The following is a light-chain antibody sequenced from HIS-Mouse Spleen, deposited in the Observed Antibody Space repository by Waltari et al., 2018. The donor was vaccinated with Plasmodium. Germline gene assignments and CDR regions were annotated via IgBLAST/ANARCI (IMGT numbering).Light chain of an antibody. Sequence: QSALTQPRSVSGSPGQSVTISCTGTSSDVGGYNYVSWYQQHPGKAPKLMIYDGSKRPSGVPERCSGSKSGNTASRTISGLQAEDEADYYCCSYAGSYTYVFGTGTKVTVL. V-gene: IGLV2-11*01. J-gene: IGLJ1*01. CDR2: DGS. CDR3: CSYAGSYTYV. CDR1: SSDVGGYNY.